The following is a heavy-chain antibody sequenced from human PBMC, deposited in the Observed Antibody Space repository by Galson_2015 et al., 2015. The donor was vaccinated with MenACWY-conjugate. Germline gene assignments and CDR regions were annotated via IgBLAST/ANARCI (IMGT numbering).Heavy chain of an antibody. D-gene: IGHD1-26*01. CDR2: ISPIDSKT. CDR3: ARHPPGGRGMDV. J-gene: IGHJ6*02. Sequence: QSGAAVKKPGESLKISCKASGYTFITYWIGWVRQVPGKGLEWVRLISPIDSKTRYSPAFEGRVTISADNSITTAYLQWNSLQASDTAMYYCARHPPGGRGMDVWGQGTTVTVSS. CDR1: GYTFITYW. V-gene: IGHV5-51*01.